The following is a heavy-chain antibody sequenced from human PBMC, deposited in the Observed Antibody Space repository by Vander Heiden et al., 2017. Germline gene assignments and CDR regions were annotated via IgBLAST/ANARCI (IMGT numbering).Heavy chain of an antibody. CDR2: IWYDGNTK. J-gene: IGHJ4*02. V-gene: IGHV3-33*01. CDR1: GFTFKTYG. CDR3: ARAGSDIAVAGPFDF. Sequence: QVQLVESGGGAVQSGSSLRLSCAASGFTFKTYGMHWVRQAPGKGLEWLAIIWYDGNTKDYADSVKGRFTISRDNSKNTLYLEMSSLRVEDTAIYYCARAGSDIAVAGPFDFWGQGTLVTVSS. D-gene: IGHD6-19*01.